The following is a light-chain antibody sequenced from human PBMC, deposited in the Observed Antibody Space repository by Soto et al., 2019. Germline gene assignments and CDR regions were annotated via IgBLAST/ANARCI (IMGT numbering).Light chain of an antibody. CDR2: GAS. CDR1: HSVSRSY. V-gene: IGKV3-20*01. Sequence: EIVLTQSPGTLSLSPGERATRSCRASHSVSRSYLAWYQQKPGQAPRLLVYGASIRATGIPDRFSGSGSGTDFSLTINKVEPEDFAVYYCQQYGDSPPWTFGQGTKVEIK. J-gene: IGKJ1*01. CDR3: QQYGDSPPWT.